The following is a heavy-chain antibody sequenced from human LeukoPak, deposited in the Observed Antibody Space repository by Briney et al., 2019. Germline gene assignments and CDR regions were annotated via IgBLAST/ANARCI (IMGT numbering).Heavy chain of an antibody. CDR1: GGSISSYY. Sequence: SETLSLTCTASGGSISSYYWSWIRQPPGKGLEWIGYIYYSGSTNYYPSLKSRVTISVDTSKDQFSLKLSSVTAADTAVYYWARLRGYSYGQDWGQGTLVTVSS. V-gene: IGHV4-59*08. J-gene: IGHJ4*02. CDR3: ARLRGYSYGQD. CDR2: IYYSGST. D-gene: IGHD5-18*01.